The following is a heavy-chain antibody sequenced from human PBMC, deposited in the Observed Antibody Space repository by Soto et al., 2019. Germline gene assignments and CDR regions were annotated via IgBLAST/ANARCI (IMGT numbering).Heavy chain of an antibody. Sequence: EVQLVESGGGLAQPGGSLRLSCAASGFTFSSDWMHWVRQAPGKGLVWVSRINTDGSGTSYADSVKGRFTISRDNAKNTLYLQMNSLRAEDTAVYYCARERPGSQHYLDYWGQGSMVTVSS. CDR2: INTDGSGT. CDR3: ARERPGSQHYLDY. CDR1: GFTFSSDW. V-gene: IGHV3-74*01. J-gene: IGHJ4*02. D-gene: IGHD3-10*01.